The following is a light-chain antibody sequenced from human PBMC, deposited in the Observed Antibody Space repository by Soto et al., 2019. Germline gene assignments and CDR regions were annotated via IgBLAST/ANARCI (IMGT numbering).Light chain of an antibody. Sequence: DVVMTQSPLSLPVTFGQPASISCRSSQSLVDSDGNTYLNWFQQRPGQSPRRLIYKVSKRDSGGPDRFSGSGSGTDFTLKISRVEAEDVGVYYCMQGTHWPPYTFGQGTKLEIK. V-gene: IGKV2-30*01. CDR3: MQGTHWPPYT. J-gene: IGKJ2*01. CDR1: QSLVDSDGNTY. CDR2: KVS.